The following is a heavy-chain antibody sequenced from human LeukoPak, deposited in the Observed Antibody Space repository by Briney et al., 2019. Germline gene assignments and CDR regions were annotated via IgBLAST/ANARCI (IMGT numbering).Heavy chain of an antibody. CDR3: TTKSMVRGVIRYYYYYMDV. D-gene: IGHD3-10*01. CDR2: IKSKTDGGTT. J-gene: IGHJ6*03. CDR1: GFTFSNVW. V-gene: IGHV3-15*01. Sequence: PGGSLRLSCAASGFTFSNVWMSWVRQAPGKGLEWVGRIKSKTDGGTTDYAAPVKGRFTISRDDSKNTLYLQMNSLKTEDTAVYYCTTKSMVRGVIRYYYYYMDVWGKGTTVTVSS.